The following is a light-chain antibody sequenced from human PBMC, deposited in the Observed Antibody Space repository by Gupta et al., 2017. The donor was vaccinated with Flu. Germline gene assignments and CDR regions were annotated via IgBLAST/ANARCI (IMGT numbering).Light chain of an antibody. Sequence: SYDLTQPQSVSVSPGQTATITCSGDSLPKQYAYWYQQKVGQVPVVVIYKDSQRPSGIPERFSGSGSGTTVTLTISGVQAEDEADYYCQSADGSGNHVFGAGTKLTVL. CDR2: KDS. J-gene: IGLJ1*01. V-gene: IGLV3-25*02. CDR3: QSADGSGNHV. CDR1: SLPKQY.